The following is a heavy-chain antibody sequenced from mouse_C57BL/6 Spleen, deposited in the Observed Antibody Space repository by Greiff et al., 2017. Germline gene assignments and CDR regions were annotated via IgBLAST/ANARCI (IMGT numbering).Heavy chain of an antibody. J-gene: IGHJ2*01. CDR3: TPLDQYYFDY. D-gene: IGHD4-1*01. CDR1: GFTFSNYW. CDR2: IRLKSDNYAT. V-gene: IGHV6-3*01. Sequence: EVQVVESGGGLVQPGGSMKLSCVASGFTFSNYWMNWVRQSPEKGLEWVAQIRLKSDNYATHYAESVKGRFTISRDDSKSSVYLKMNNLRAEDTGIYYCTPLDQYYFDYWGQGTALTVSS.